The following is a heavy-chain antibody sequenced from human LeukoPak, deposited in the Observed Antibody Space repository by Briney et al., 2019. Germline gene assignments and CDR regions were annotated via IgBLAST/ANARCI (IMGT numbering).Heavy chain of an antibody. V-gene: IGHV4-30-2*01. CDR2: IYDSGST. CDR3: AKDLNPGYYYGSGSGFLVDY. D-gene: IGHD3-10*01. Sequence: SQTLSLTCTVSGGSISSGGYHWSWIRQPPGKGLEWIGYIYDSGSTYYNPSLKSRVTISEDRSKNQFSLELTSVTAADTAVYYCAKDLNPGYYYGSGSGFLVDYWGQGTLVTVSS. J-gene: IGHJ4*02. CDR1: GGSISSGGYH.